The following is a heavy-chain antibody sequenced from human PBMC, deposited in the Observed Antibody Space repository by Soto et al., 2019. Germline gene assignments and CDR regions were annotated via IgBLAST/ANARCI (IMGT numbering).Heavy chain of an antibody. V-gene: IGHV3-23*01. Sequence: GGSLRLSCAASGFTFSSYAMSWVRQAPGKGLEWVSAISGSGGSTYYADSVKGRFTISRDNSKNTLYLQMNSLRAEDTAVYYCARGGGRLRPRGYQYGMDVWGQGTTVTVSS. CDR3: ARGGGRLRPRGYQYGMDV. D-gene: IGHD5-12*01. CDR2: ISGSGGST. CDR1: GFTFSSYA. J-gene: IGHJ6*02.